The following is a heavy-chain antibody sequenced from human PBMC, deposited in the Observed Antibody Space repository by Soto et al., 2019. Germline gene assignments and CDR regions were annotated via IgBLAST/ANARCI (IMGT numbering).Heavy chain of an antibody. CDR3: AKDANKLSITGTTVLPMDV. D-gene: IGHD1-7*01. V-gene: IGHV3-23*01. J-gene: IGHJ6*02. CDR1: GFTFSSYA. Sequence: SLRLSCAASGFTFSSYAMSWVRQAPGKGLEWVSAISGSGGSTYYADSVKGRFTISRDNSKNTLYLQMNSLRAEDTAVYYCAKDANKLSITGTTVLPMDVWGQGTTVTVSS. CDR2: ISGSGGST.